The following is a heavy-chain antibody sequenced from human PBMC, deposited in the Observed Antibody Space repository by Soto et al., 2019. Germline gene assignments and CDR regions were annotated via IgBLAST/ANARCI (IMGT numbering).Heavy chain of an antibody. V-gene: IGHV4-39*01. D-gene: IGHD3-10*01. Sequence: SETLSLTCTVSGGSISSSSYYWGWIRQPPGKGLEWIGSIYYSGSTYYNPSLKSRVTISVDTSKNQFSLKLSSVTAADTAVYYCARWSPPYGSGKRNWFDPWGQGTLVTVSS. CDR1: GGSISSSSYY. J-gene: IGHJ5*02. CDR2: IYYSGST. CDR3: ARWSPPYGSGKRNWFDP.